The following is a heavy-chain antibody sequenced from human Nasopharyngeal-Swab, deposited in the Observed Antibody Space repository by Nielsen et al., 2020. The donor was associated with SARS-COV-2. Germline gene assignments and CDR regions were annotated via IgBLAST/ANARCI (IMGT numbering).Heavy chain of an antibody. J-gene: IGHJ5*02. D-gene: IGHD2-2*01. Sequence: GESLKISCAASGFTFSSYEMNWVCQAPGKGLEWVSYISSSGSTIYYADSVKGRFTISRDNAKNSLYLQMNSLRAEDTAVYYCARGSYCSSTSCYPGWFDPWGQGTLVTVSS. CDR2: ISSSGSTI. CDR1: GFTFSSYE. CDR3: ARGSYCSSTSCYPGWFDP. V-gene: IGHV3-48*03.